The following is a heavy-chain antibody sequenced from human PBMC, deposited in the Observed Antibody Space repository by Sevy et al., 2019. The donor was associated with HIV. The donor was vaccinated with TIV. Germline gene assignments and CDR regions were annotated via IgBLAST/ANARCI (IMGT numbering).Heavy chain of an antibody. Sequence: GGSLRLSCAASGFTVSSNYMSWVRQAPGKGLEWVSVIYSGGSTYYADSVKGRFTISRDNSKNTRYLQMNSLRAEETAVYYCARVVATITLYYFDYWGQGTLVTVSS. J-gene: IGHJ4*02. CDR1: GFTVSSNY. CDR3: ARVVATITLYYFDY. D-gene: IGHD5-12*01. V-gene: IGHV3-66*01. CDR2: IYSGGST.